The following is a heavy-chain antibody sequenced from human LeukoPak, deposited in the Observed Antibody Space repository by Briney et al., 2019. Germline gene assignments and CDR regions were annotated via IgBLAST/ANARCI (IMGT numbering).Heavy chain of an antibody. CDR3: ARLSVGIAAAGTGLVDP. CDR2: INHSGST. CDR1: GGSFSGYY. V-gene: IGHV4-34*01. J-gene: IGHJ5*02. Sequence: SETLSLTCAVYGGSFSGYYWSWIRQPPGKGLEWIGEINHSGSTNYNPSLKSRVTISVGTSKNQFSLKLSSVTAADTAVYYCARLSVGIAAAGTGLVDPWGQGTLVTVSS. D-gene: IGHD6-13*01.